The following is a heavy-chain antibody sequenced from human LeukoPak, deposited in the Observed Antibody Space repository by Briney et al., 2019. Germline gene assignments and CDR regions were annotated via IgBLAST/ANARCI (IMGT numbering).Heavy chain of an antibody. CDR1: GGTFISYA. Sequence: SVKVSCKASGGTFISYAISWVRQAPGQGLEWMGGIIPIFGTANYAQKFQGRVTITADESTSTAYMELSSLRSEDTAVYYCARCYAVSYYYYYMDVWGKGTTVTVSS. CDR3: ARCYAVSYYYYYMDV. D-gene: IGHD2-2*01. CDR2: IIPIFGTA. J-gene: IGHJ6*03. V-gene: IGHV1-69*13.